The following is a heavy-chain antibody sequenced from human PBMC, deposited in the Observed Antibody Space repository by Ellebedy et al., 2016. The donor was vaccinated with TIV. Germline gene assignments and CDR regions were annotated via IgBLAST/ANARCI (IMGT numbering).Heavy chain of an antibody. CDR1: GGSIGGYY. D-gene: IGHD5-12*01. V-gene: IGHV4-4*07. CDR3: GGGYDFGH. Sequence: SETLSLTCTVSGGSIGGYYWSWIRQPAGKGLEWIGRIYPTGDTNPNPSLKSRVTMSVDTSKKQFSLKLTSVTAADTAMYYCGGGYDFGHWGQGTLVTVSS. CDR2: IYPTGDT. J-gene: IGHJ4*02.